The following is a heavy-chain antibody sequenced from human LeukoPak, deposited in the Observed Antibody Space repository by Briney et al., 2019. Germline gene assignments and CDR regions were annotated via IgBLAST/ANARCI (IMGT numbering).Heavy chain of an antibody. D-gene: IGHD3-10*01. CDR3: ARLGELLSGDY. J-gene: IGHJ4*02. V-gene: IGHV3-23*01. CDR1: GFTFSDYG. CDR2: IGGRGGSA. Sequence: GGSLRLSCAASGFTFSDYGMNWVRQTPGKGLGGVSAIGGRGGSAYYADSVKGRFTISRGNSKNTLYLQMNSLRAEDTAVYYCARLGELLSGDYWGQGTLVTVSS.